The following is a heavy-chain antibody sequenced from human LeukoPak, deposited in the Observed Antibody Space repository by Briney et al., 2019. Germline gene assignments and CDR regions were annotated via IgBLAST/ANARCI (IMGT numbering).Heavy chain of an antibody. CDR3: ASPGATSKFDY. Sequence: GSLRLSCVASGFTFSSNWMHWVRQAPGKGLVWVSRINSDGSSTSYADSVKGRFTISRDNAKNTLYLQMNSLRAEDTAVYFCASPGATSKFDYWGQGTQVTVSS. CDR2: INSDGSST. V-gene: IGHV3-74*01. CDR1: GFTFSSNW. J-gene: IGHJ4*02. D-gene: IGHD1-26*01.